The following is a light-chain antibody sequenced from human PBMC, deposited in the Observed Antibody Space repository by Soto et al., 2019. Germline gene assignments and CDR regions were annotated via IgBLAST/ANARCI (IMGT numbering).Light chain of an antibody. CDR2: GAS. Sequence: DIQLTQSPASLSASVGDRVTITCRASQNINIYLTWYQHKPGTAPNLLIYGASSLQSGVPARFRGGGSGTEFTLTISSMLQAEFATFYCRQSYKKSPRITFGHGTRLAIK. J-gene: IGKJ5*01. V-gene: IGKV1-39*01. CDR3: RQSYKKSPRIT. CDR1: QNINIY.